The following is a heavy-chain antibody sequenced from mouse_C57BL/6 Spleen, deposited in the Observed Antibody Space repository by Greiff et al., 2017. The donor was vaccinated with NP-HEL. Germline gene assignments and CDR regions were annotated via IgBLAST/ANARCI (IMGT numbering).Heavy chain of an antibody. V-gene: IGHV2-5*01. Sequence: QVQLQQSGPGLVQPSQSLSITCTVSGFSLTSYGVHWVRQSPGKGLEWLGVIWRGGSTDYNAAFMSRLSITKDNSKSQAFFKMNSLQADDTSIYCCAKLQLYYYSNYNYAMDYWGQGTSVTVSS. CDR3: AKLQLYYYSNYNYAMDY. D-gene: IGHD2-5*01. CDR2: IWRGGST. CDR1: GFSLTSYG. J-gene: IGHJ4*01.